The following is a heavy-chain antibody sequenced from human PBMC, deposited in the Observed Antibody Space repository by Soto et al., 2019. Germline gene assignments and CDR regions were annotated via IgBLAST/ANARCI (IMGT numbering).Heavy chain of an antibody. J-gene: IGHJ4*02. CDR3: ARDLDYYDSSGYYGRGDY. V-gene: IGHV1-69*01. CDR1: GGTFSSYA. D-gene: IGHD3-22*01. CDR2: IIPIFGTA. Sequence: QVQLVQSGAEVKKPGSSVKVSCKASGGTFSSYAISWVRQAPGQGLEWMGGIIPIFGTANYAQKFQGRVTITADESTSTAYMELSSLRSEDTAVYYCARDLDYYDSSGYYGRGDYWGQGTLVTVSS.